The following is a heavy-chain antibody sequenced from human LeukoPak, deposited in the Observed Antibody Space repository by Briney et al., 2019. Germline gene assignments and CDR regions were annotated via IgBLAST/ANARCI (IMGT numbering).Heavy chain of an antibody. D-gene: IGHD6-6*01. Sequence: ASVKVSCKASGYTFTGYYMHWVRQAPGQGLEWMGWINPNSGGTNYAQKFQGRVTMTRDTSISTAYKELSRLRSDDTAVYYCAREHSSSEVYYYYYYMDVWGKGTTVAVSS. J-gene: IGHJ6*03. CDR2: INPNSGGT. CDR1: GYTFTGYY. CDR3: AREHSSSEVYYYYYYMDV. V-gene: IGHV1-2*02.